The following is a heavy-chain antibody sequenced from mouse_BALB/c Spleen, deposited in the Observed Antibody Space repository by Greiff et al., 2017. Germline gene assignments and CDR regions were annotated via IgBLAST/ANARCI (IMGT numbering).Heavy chain of an antibody. J-gene: IGHJ2*01. D-gene: IGHD3-2*01. Sequence: EVQRVESGGGLVKPGGSLKLSCAASGFTFSSYAMSWVRQSPEKRLEWVAEISSGGSYTYYPDTVTGRFTISRDNAKNTLYLEMSSLRSEDTAMYYCAREGQLGPTYFDYWGQGTTLTVSS. V-gene: IGHV5-9-4*01. CDR1: GFTFSSYA. CDR3: AREGQLGPTYFDY. CDR2: ISSGGSYT.